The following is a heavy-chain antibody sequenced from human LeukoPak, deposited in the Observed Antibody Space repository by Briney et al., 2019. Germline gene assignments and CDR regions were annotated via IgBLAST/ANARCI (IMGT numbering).Heavy chain of an antibody. Sequence: GGSLRLSCAASGFTFSSYEMNWVRQAPGKGLEWVSYISSSSSTIYYADSVKGRFTISRDNAKNSLYLQMNSLRAEDTAVYYCARDRSGYGDVPFDYWGQGTLVTVSS. V-gene: IGHV3-48*01. CDR3: ARDRSGYGDVPFDY. J-gene: IGHJ4*02. D-gene: IGHD4-17*01. CDR2: ISSSSSTI. CDR1: GFTFSSYE.